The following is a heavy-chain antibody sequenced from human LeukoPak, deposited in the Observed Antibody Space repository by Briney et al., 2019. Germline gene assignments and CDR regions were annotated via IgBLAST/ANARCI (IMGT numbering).Heavy chain of an antibody. Sequence: PGGSLRLSCAASGFTFSSYEMNWVRQAPGKGLEWVSYISSSGSTIYYADSVKGRFTISRDNAKNSLYLQMNSLRAEDTAVYYCARCVAVAGSDYWGQGTLVTVSS. CDR3: ARCVAVAGSDY. CDR2: ISSSGSTI. D-gene: IGHD6-19*01. V-gene: IGHV3-48*03. CDR1: GFTFSSYE. J-gene: IGHJ4*02.